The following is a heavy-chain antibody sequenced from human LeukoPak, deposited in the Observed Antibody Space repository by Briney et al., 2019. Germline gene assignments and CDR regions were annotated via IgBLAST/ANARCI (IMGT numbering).Heavy chain of an antibody. J-gene: IGHJ4*02. CDR2: FDPEDGET. CDR3: ATGPPYYDILTVPYY. V-gene: IGHV1-24*01. CDR1: GYTLTELS. D-gene: IGHD3-9*01. Sequence: GASVKVSCKVSGYTLTELSMHWVRQAPGKGLEWMGGFDPEDGETIYAQKFQGRVTMTEDTSTDTAYMELSSLRSEDTAVYYCATGPPYYDILTVPYYWGQGTLVTVSS.